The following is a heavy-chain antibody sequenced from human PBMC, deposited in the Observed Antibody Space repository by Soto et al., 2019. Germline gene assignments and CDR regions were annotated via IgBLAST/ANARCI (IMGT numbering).Heavy chain of an antibody. Sequence: SETLSLTCTVSGDSINSYYWNWIRQPPGKGLEWIVYYYYSGTNYNPSLKSRVTISVDTAKNQFSLRLRSVTAADTAVNYCVGDFRGGSYPFDYWGRGSLVTVSS. J-gene: IGHJ4*02. D-gene: IGHD1-26*01. V-gene: IGHV4-59*08. CDR3: VGDFRGGSYPFDY. CDR2: YYYSGT. CDR1: GDSINSYY.